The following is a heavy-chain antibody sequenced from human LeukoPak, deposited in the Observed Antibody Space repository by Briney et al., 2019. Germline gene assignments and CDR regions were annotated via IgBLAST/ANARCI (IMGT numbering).Heavy chain of an antibody. V-gene: IGHV4-31*03. CDR2: IYYSGST. CDR1: GVSISSGGYY. J-gene: IGHJ5*02. CDR3: ARVPVLIYWFDP. Sequence: SQTLSLTCTVSGVSISSGGYYWSWIRQHPGKGLEWIGYIYYSGSTYYNPSLKSRVTISVDTSKDQFSLKLSSVTAADTAVYYCARVPVLIYWFDPWGQGTLVTVSS. D-gene: IGHD3-10*01.